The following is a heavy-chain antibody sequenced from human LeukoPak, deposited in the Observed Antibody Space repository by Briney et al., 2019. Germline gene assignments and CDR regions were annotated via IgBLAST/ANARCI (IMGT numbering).Heavy chain of an antibody. CDR3: ARDLTYYDILTGLFY. D-gene: IGHD3-9*01. V-gene: IGHV3-30*04. J-gene: IGHJ4*02. Sequence: PGGSLRLSCAASGFTFSSYAMHWVRQDPGKGLEGVAVISYDGSNKYYADSVKGRFTISRDNSKNTLYLQTNSLRAEDTAVYYCARDLTYYDILTGLFYWGQGTPVTVSS. CDR1: GFTFSSYA. CDR2: ISYDGSNK.